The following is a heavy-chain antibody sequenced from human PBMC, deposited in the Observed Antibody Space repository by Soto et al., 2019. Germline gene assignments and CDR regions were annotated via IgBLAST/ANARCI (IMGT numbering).Heavy chain of an antibody. D-gene: IGHD2-15*01. CDR1: GGSISSYY. J-gene: IGHJ6*02. V-gene: IGHV4-4*07. CDR2: IYTSGST. CDR3: APLTVSLSGPYGIHV. Sequence: PSETLSLTCTVSGGSISSYYWSWIRQPAGKGLEWIGRIYTSGSTNYNPSIKSRVTMSVDTSKNQFSLKLSSVTAADTAVYYCAPLTVSLSGPYGIHVWGQGTTVTVSS.